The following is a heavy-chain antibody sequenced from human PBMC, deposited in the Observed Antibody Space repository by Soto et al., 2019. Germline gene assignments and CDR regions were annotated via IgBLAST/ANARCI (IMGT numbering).Heavy chain of an antibody. CDR1: GGSISSGGYS. CDR2: IYHSGST. CDR3: ARVSSNYYYDSSGAGAFDI. D-gene: IGHD3-22*01. J-gene: IGHJ3*02. V-gene: IGHV4-30-2*01. Sequence: NPSETLSLTXAVSGGSISSGGYSWSWIRQPPGKGLEWIGYIYHSGSTYYNPSLKSRVTISVDRSKNQFSLKLSSVTAADTAVYYCARVSSNYYYDSSGAGAFDIWGQGTMVTVSS.